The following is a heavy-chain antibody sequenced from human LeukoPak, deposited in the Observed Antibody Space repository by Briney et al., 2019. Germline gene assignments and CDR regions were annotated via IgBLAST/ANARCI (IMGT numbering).Heavy chain of an antibody. D-gene: IGHD5-12*01. CDR2: ISSSGSTI. J-gene: IGHJ4*02. CDR1: GFTFSSYS. CDR3: ARDQRVATTV. V-gene: IGHV3-48*04. Sequence: PGGSLRLSCAASGFTFSSYSVNWVRQAPGKGLEWVSYISSSGSTIYYADSVKGRFTISRDNAKNSLYLQMNSLRAEDTAVYYCARDQRVATTVWGQGTLVTVSS.